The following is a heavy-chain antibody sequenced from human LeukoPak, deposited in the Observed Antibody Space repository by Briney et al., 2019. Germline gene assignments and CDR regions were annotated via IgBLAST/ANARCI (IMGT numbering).Heavy chain of an antibody. CDR1: GYTFTSYG. CDR3: ARWYYDILTGYYALYYFDY. CDR2: ISAYNGNT. D-gene: IGHD3-9*01. V-gene: IGHV1-18*04. J-gene: IGHJ4*02. Sequence: ASVKVSCKASGYTFTSYGISWVRQAHGQGLEWMGWISAYNGNTNYAQKLQGRVTMTTDTSTSTAYMELRSLRSDDTAVYYCARWYYDILTGYYALYYFDYWGQGTLVTVSS.